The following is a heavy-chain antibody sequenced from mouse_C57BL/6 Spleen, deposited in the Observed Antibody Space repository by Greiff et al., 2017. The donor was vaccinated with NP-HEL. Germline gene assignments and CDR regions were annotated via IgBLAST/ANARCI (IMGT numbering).Heavy chain of an antibody. Sequence: QVQLQQSGAELVKPGASVKISCKASGYAFSSYWMNWVKQRPGKGLEWIGQIYPGDGDTTYNGKFKGKATLTADKSSSTAYMQLSSLTSEDSAVYFCAREDSSGYVQFAYWGQGTLVTVSA. V-gene: IGHV1-80*01. J-gene: IGHJ3*01. CDR2: IYPGDGDT. CDR1: GYAFSSYW. CDR3: AREDSSGYVQFAY. D-gene: IGHD3-2*02.